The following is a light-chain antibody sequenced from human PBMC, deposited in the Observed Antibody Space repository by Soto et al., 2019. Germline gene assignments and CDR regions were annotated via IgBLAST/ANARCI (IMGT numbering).Light chain of an antibody. J-gene: IGKJ2*01. Sequence: DIQMTQSPSTLSAAVGDRVTITCRASQSVFIWVAWYQQKPGRAPKLLIFDGMNLDNGVHSRVSDDGPETEFTRTISGLQPDEFAHYYCQQYSGNSFTFGQGNKLEI. V-gene: IGKV1-5*01. CDR1: QSVFIW. CDR3: QQYSGNSFT. CDR2: DGM.